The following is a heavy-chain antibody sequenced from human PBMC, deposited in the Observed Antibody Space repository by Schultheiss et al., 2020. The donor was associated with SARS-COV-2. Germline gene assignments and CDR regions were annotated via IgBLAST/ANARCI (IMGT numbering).Heavy chain of an antibody. Sequence: SETLSLTCAVYGGSFSGYYWSWIRQPPGKGLEWIGEINHSGSTNYNPSLKSRVTISVDTSKNQFSLKLSSVTAADSAVYYCARTSTGYYYGMDVWGQGTTVTVSS. CDR3: ARTSTGYYYGMDV. CDR1: GGSFSGYY. J-gene: IGHJ6*02. V-gene: IGHV4-34*01. CDR2: INHSGST.